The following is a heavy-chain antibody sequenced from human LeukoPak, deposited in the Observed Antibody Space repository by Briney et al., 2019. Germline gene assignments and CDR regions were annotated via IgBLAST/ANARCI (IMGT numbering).Heavy chain of an antibody. V-gene: IGHV3-48*01. CDR3: AKDALGYCSSTSCPSDAFDI. CDR1: GFTFSSYS. J-gene: IGHJ3*02. Sequence: PGGSLRLSCAASGFTFSSYSMNWVRQAPGKGLEWVSYISSSSTIYYADSVKGRFTISRDNAKNSLYLQMNSLRAEDTAVYYCAKDALGYCSSTSCPSDAFDIWGQGTMVTVSS. D-gene: IGHD2-2*01. CDR2: ISSSSTI.